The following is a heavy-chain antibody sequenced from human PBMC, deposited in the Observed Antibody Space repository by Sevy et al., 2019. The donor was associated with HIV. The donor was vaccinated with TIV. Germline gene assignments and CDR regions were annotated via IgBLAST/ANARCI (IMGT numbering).Heavy chain of an antibody. Sequence: GGSLRLSCAASGFTFSSYGMHWVRQAPGKGLEWVAVISYDGSNKYYADSVKGRFTISRDNSKNTLYLQMNSLRAEDTAVYYCAKDGRYFDWSLYYFDYWGQGTLATVSS. CDR1: GFTFSSYG. CDR2: ISYDGSNK. D-gene: IGHD3-9*01. V-gene: IGHV3-30*18. J-gene: IGHJ4*02. CDR3: AKDGRYFDWSLYYFDY.